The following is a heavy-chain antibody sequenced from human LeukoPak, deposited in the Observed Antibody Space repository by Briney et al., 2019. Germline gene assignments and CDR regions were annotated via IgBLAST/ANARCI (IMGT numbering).Heavy chain of an antibody. V-gene: IGHV4-38-2*01. CDR2: IYHSGST. Sequence: SETLSLTCAVSGYSISSGYYWGWIRQPPGKGLEWIGSIYHSGSTYYNPSLKSRVTISVDTSKNQSSLKLSSVTAADTAVYYCARLLGLYSSSSGSPDAFGIWGQGTMVTVSS. CDR1: GYSISSGYY. J-gene: IGHJ3*02. D-gene: IGHD6-6*01. CDR3: ARLLGLYSSSSGSPDAFGI.